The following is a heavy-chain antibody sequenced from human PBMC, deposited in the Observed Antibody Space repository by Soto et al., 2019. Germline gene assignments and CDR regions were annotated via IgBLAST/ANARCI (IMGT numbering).Heavy chain of an antibody. V-gene: IGHV3-15*01. CDR2: IKSKTDGETT. CDR3: TTGENSGWYEYYFDY. D-gene: IGHD6-19*01. J-gene: IGHJ4*02. Sequence: GGSLRLSCAASGFSFSNAWMTWVRQAPGEGLEWVGRIKSKTDGETTNYAAPVKGRFTISRDDSKNTLYLQMDSVKTEDTAINYCTTGENSGWYEYYFDYWGQGTRVTVYS. CDR1: GFSFSNAW.